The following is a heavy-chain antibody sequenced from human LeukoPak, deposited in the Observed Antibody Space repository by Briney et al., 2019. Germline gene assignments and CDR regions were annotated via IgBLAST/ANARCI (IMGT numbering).Heavy chain of an antibody. CDR1: GYTFTIYY. D-gene: IGHD1-26*01. CDR2: INPSGGST. V-gene: IGHV1-46*01. J-gene: IGHJ4*02. CDR3: ARPSTAVGAFDY. Sequence: GASVTVSYTASGYTFTIYYMHWVRQAPGQGLEWMGIINPSGGSTSYAQKFQGRVTMTRDTSTSTVYMELSSLRSEDTAVYYCARPSTAVGAFDYWGQGTLVTVSS.